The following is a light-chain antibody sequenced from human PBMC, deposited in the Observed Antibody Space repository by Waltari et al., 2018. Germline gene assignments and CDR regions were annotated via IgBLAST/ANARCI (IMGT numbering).Light chain of an antibody. V-gene: IGLV2-14*01. Sequence: QSALTQPASVSGSPGQSVTIFCPGTSNDVGGSNSVSWYQEHPGQAPRVIIYDVSDRPSGVSDRFSGSKSGNTASLTISGLQAEDEADYYCSSQSSNNVVLFGGGTKLTVL. CDR3: SSQSSNNVVL. CDR2: DVS. J-gene: IGLJ2*01. CDR1: SNDVGGSNS.